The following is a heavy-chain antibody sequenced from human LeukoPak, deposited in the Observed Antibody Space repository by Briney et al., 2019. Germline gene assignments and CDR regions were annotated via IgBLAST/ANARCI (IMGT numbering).Heavy chain of an antibody. D-gene: IGHD6-19*01. CDR1: W. CDR3: ARDQDSSGWYVGYYYYYGMDV. CDR2: INSDGSST. J-gene: IGHJ6*02. Sequence: WMXWVRQAPGXGLVWVSRINSDGSSTSYADSVKGRFTISRDNAKNTLYLQMNSLRAEDTAVYYCARDQDSSGWYVGYYYYYGMDVWGQGTTVTASS. V-gene: IGHV3-74*01.